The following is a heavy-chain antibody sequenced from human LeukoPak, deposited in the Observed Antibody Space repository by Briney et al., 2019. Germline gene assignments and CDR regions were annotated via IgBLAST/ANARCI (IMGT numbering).Heavy chain of an antibody. Sequence: PGGSLRLSCAASGFTFSSYAMSWVRQAPGKGLEWVSAISDSGGSTYYADSVKGRFTISRDNAKNSLYLQMNSLRAEDTAVYYCARDFQGSSQLGNAFDIWGQGTMVTVSS. CDR3: ARDFQGSSQLGNAFDI. V-gene: IGHV3-23*01. D-gene: IGHD3-10*01. J-gene: IGHJ3*02. CDR2: ISDSGGST. CDR1: GFTFSSYA.